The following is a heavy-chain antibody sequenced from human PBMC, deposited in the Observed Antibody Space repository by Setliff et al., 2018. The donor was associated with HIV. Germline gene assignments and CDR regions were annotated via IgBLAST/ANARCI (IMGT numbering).Heavy chain of an antibody. J-gene: IGHJ6*02. V-gene: IGHV3-7*01. CDR2: IKYDGSEK. D-gene: IGHD3-9*01. CDR3: AREPHELRYFDWLLYPAYYYHGMDV. CDR1: GFTFSSYW. Sequence: GSLRLSCAASGFTFSSYWMSWVRQAPGKGLEWVANIKYDGSEKYYVGSVKGRFTISRDNAKNSLYLQMNSLRAEDTAVYYCAREPHELRYFDWLLYPAYYYHGMDVWGQGTTVTVSS.